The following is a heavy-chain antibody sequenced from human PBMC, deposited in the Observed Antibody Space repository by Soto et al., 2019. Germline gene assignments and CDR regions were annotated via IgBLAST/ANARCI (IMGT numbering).Heavy chain of an antibody. CDR2: INSDGSTT. J-gene: IGHJ4*02. V-gene: IGHV3-74*01. D-gene: IGHD5-12*01. Sequence: GGSLRLSCAASGFTFSTHWMHWVRQAPGKGLVWVSRINSDGSTTNYVDSVKGRFTISRDNAKNTVYLQMNSLRAEDTAVYYCARVPTGGYDWVWGQGTLVTGSS. CDR3: ARVPTGGYDWV. CDR1: GFTFSTHW.